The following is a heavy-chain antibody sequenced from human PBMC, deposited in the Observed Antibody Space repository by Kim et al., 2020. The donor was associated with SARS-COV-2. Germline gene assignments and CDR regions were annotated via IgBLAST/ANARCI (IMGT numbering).Heavy chain of an antibody. CDR2: ISWNSGSI. V-gene: IGHV3-9*01. CDR1: GFTFDDYA. D-gene: IGHD2-2*01. J-gene: IGHJ6*02. Sequence: GGSLRLSCAASGFTFDDYAMHWVRQAPGKGLEWVSGISWNSGSIGYADSVKGRFTISRDNAKNSLYLQMNSLRAEDTALYYCAKARGSSTSCFGNLGCGMDVWGQGTTVTVSS. CDR3: AKARGSSTSCFGNLGCGMDV.